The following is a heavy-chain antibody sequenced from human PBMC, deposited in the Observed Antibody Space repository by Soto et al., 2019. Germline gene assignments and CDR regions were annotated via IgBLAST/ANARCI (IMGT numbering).Heavy chain of an antibody. CDR2: IYYSGST. J-gene: IGHJ6*03. CDR3: ARVNYDFWSPSDYYYMDV. CDR1: GGSISSYY. Sequence: PSETLSLTCTVSGGSISSYYWSWIRQPPGKGLEWIGYIYYSGSTNYNPSLKSRVTISVDTSKNQFSLKLSSVTAADTAVYYCARVNYDFWSPSDYYYMDVWGKGTTVTVSS. V-gene: IGHV4-59*01. D-gene: IGHD3-3*01.